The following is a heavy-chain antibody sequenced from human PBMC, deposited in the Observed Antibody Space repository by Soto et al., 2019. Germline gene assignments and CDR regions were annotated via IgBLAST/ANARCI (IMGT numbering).Heavy chain of an antibody. CDR1: GYTFTSYA. CDR3: ARQMVRPPKHAFDI. V-gene: IGHV1-18*01. CDR2: ISAYNGNT. Sequence: GASVXASCKDSGYTFTSYAISWVRQAPGQGLEWMGWISAYNGNTNYAQKLQGRVTMTTDTSTSTAYMELRSLRSDDTAVYYCARQMVRPPKHAFDIWGQGTMVTVSS. J-gene: IGHJ3*02. D-gene: IGHD3-10*01.